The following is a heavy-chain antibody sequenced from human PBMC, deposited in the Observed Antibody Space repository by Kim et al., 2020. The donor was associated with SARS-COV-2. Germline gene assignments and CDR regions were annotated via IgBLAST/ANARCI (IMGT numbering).Heavy chain of an antibody. D-gene: IGHD1-26*01. Sequence: AAPGKGRFTISRDNSKNTLYVQMSSLRADDTAVYYCAKGGVGAIAYYFDFWGQGTLVTVSS. CDR3: AKGGVGAIAYYFDF. V-gene: IGHV3-23*01. J-gene: IGHJ4*02.